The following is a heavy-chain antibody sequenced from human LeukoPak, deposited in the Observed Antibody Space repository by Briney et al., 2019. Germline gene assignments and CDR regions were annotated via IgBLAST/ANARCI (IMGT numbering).Heavy chain of an antibody. V-gene: IGHV3-30*04. CDR2: ISYDGSNE. J-gene: IGHJ4*02. D-gene: IGHD1-26*01. CDR1: GFTFSSYV. Sequence: GGSLRLSCAASGFTFSSYVMHWVRQAPGKGLEWVAIISYDGSNEYYADSVKGRFTISRDNSKNTLYLQMNSLRAEDTAVYYCAKRLQVGANLAGYFDYWGQGTLVTVSS. CDR3: AKRLQVGANLAGYFDY.